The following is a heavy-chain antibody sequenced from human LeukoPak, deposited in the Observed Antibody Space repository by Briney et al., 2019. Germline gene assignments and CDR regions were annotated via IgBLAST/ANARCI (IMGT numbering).Heavy chain of an antibody. V-gene: IGHV3-7*01. CDR2: IKQDGSET. D-gene: IGHD2-2*01. Sequence: GGSLRLSCAASEFTCSSYWMNWVRQAPGKGLEGVANIKQDGSETYYVDSVKGRFTISRDNAQNSLYLQMNSLSAEDTAVYYCATVRPDDDSGNSYYRDLHIWGQGTKVTVAS. CDR1: EFTCSSYW. J-gene: IGHJ3*02. CDR3: ATVRPDDDSGNSYYRDLHI.